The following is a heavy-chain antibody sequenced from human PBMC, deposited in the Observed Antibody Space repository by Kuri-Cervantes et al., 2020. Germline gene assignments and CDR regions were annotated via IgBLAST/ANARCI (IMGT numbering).Heavy chain of an antibody. Sequence: SETLSLTCTVSGGSISSSSYYWGWIRQPPGKGLEWIGSIYYSGSTYYNPSLKSRVTISVDMSKNQFSLKLTSVMAADTAVYYCAIHDYGRGGGFGLWGRGILVTVSS. CDR2: IYYSGST. CDR3: AIHDYGRGGGFGL. V-gene: IGHV4-39*07. CDR1: GGSISSSSYY. D-gene: IGHD4-17*01. J-gene: IGHJ2*01.